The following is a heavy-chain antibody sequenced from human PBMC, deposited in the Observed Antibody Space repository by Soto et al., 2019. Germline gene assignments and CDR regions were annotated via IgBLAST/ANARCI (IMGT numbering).Heavy chain of an antibody. J-gene: IGHJ4*02. D-gene: IGHD1-26*01. Sequence: PSETLSLTCTVSGGSICSYYWSLIRQPQGKGLEWIGYIYYSGSTNYNPSLKSRVTISVDTSKNQFSLKLSSVTAADTAVYYCARDTRDGYYFEYWGQGILVTVSS. CDR1: GGSICSYY. V-gene: IGHV4-59*01. CDR2: IYYSGST. CDR3: ARDTRDGYYFEY.